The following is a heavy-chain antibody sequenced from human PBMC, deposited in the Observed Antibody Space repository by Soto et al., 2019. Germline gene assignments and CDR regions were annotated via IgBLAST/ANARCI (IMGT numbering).Heavy chain of an antibody. CDR1: GFTFSSYA. V-gene: IGHV3-23*01. CDR3: ARGRVTIFGVVPYYYYGMDV. CDR2: ISGSGGST. J-gene: IGHJ6*02. D-gene: IGHD3-3*01. Sequence: PGGSLRLSCAASGFTFSSYAMSWVRQAPGKGLEWVSAISGSGGSTYYADSVKGRFTISRDNSKNTLYLQMNSLRAEDTAVYYCARGRVTIFGVVPYYYYGMDVWGQGTTVTSP.